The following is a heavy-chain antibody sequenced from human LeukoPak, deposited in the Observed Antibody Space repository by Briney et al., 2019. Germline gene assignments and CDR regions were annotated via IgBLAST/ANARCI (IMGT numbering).Heavy chain of an antibody. CDR2: ISSSSSYI. CDR3: ARVGTTMVRGEPHYYYMDV. J-gene: IGHJ6*03. V-gene: IGHV3-21*01. Sequence: GGSLRLSCAASGFTFSSYSMNWVRQAPGKGLEWVSSISSSSSYIYYADSVKGRFTISRDNAKNSLYLQMNSLRAEDTAVYYCARVGTTMVRGEPHYYYMDVWGKGTTVTVSS. D-gene: IGHD3-10*01. CDR1: GFTFSSYS.